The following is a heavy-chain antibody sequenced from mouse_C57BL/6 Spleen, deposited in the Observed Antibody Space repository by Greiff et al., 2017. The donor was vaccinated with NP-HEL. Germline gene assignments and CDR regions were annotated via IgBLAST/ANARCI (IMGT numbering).Heavy chain of an antibody. CDR2: IYPRSGNT. Sequence: QVQLQQSGAELARPGASVKPSCKASGYTFTSYGISWVKQRTGQGLEWIGEIYPRSGNTYYNEKFKGKATLTADKSSSTAYMELRSLTSEDSAVYFCARGDYGSSYWYFDVWGTGTTVTVSS. V-gene: IGHV1-81*01. D-gene: IGHD1-1*01. CDR3: ARGDYGSSYWYFDV. CDR1: GYTFTSYG. J-gene: IGHJ1*03.